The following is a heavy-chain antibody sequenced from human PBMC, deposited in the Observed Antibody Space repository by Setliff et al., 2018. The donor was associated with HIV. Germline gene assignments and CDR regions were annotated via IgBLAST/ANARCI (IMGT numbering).Heavy chain of an antibody. CDR3: ATLDHSGGNFLAY. CDR1: GDSMSPYY. J-gene: IGHJ4*02. D-gene: IGHD2-21*02. V-gene: IGHV4-4*09. Sequence: SETLSLTCSVSGDSMSPYYWSWIRQSADKGPEWIGYIHSSGSTIYNPSLKSRITISLDTSKEQFSLELSSATAADTAVYYCATLDHSGGNFLAYWGQGSLVTVSS. CDR2: IHSSGST.